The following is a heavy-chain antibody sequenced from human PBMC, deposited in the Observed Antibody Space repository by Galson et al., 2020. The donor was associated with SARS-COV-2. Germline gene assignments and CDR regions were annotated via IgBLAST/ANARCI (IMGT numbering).Heavy chain of an antibody. CDR3: ARVGGYELIYYYYGMDV. CDR1: GGSISSYY. V-gene: IGHV4-59*01. CDR2: IYYSGST. Sequence: SETLSLTCTVSGGSISSYYWSWIRQPPGKGLEWIGYIYYSGSTNYNPSLKSRVTISVDTSKNQFSLKLSSVTAADTAVYYCARVGGYELIYYYYGMDVWGQGTTVTVSS. J-gene: IGHJ6*02. D-gene: IGHD5-12*01.